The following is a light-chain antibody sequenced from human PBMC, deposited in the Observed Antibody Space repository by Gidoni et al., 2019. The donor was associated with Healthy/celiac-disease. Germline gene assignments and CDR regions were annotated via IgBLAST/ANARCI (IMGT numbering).Light chain of an antibody. CDR2: DVS. CDR1: SSDVGCYNY. CDR3: SSYTSSSTL. J-gene: IGLJ2*01. Sequence: QSALTQPASVSVYPGQSITISCTGTSSDVGCYNYVSWYQQHPGKAPKLMIYDVSNRPSGVSNRFSGSKSGNTASLTISGLQAEDEADYYCSSYTSSSTLFGGGTKLTVL. V-gene: IGLV2-14*03.